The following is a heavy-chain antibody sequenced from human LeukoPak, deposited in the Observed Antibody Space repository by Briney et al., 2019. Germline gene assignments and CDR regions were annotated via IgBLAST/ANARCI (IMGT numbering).Heavy chain of an antibody. Sequence: ASVKVSCKASGYTFTGYGISWVRQAPGQGLEWMGWISAYNGNTNYAQKLQGRVTMTTDTSTSTAYMELRSLRSDDTAVYYCARRGKGYCSSTSCYTRSWFDPWGQGTLVTVSS. CDR2: ISAYNGNT. V-gene: IGHV1-18*01. CDR3: ARRGKGYCSSTSCYTRSWFDP. CDR1: GYTFTGYG. D-gene: IGHD2-2*02. J-gene: IGHJ5*02.